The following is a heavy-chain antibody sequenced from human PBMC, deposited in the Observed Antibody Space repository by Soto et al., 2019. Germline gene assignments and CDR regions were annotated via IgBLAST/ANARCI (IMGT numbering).Heavy chain of an antibody. J-gene: IGHJ4*02. CDR1: GGSFSGYY. CDR2: INHSGST. D-gene: IGHD6-19*01. V-gene: IGHV4-34*01. CDR3: ARGSRGIAVAGVSFYY. Sequence: QVQLQQWGAGLLKPSETLSLTCAVYGGSFSGYYWSWFRQPPGKGLEWIGEINHSGSTNYNPSLKSRVTIAVDPSKKQFSLKLSSVAAADTAVYYCARGSRGIAVAGVSFYYWGQGTLVTVSS.